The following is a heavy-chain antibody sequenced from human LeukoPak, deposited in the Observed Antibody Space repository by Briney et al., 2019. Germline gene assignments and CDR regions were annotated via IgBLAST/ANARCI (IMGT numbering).Heavy chain of an antibody. CDR3: ARDIGYPDY. Sequence: PSETLSLTCAVYGGSFSGYYWSWIRQPPGKGLEWIREINHSGTTNYNPSLKSRVSISLDTSKNQFSLKLTSVTAADTAVYYCARDIGYPDYWGQGTLVTVSS. D-gene: IGHD5-18*01. CDR1: GGSFSGYY. J-gene: IGHJ4*02. CDR2: INHSGTT. V-gene: IGHV4-34*01.